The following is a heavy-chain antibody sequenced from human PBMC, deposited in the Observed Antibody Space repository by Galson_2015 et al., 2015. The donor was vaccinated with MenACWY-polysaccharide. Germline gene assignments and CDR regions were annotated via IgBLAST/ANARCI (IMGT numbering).Heavy chain of an antibody. Sequence: SLRLSCAASGFTFSSYSMNWVRQAPGKGLEWVSSISSSSSYIYYADSVKGRFTISRDNAKNSLYLQMNSLRAEDTAVYYCAREGVETGDCDFWSGDYAYGGTKYYFDYRRQGTLVTVAS. CDR2: ISSSSSYI. J-gene: IGHJ4*02. V-gene: IGHV3-21*01. CDR1: GFTFSSYS. CDR3: AREGVETGDCDFWSGDYAYGGTKYYFDY. D-gene: IGHD3-3*01.